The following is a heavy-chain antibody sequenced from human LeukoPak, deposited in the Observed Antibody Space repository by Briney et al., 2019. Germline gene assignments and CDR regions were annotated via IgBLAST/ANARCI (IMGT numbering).Heavy chain of an antibody. J-gene: IGHJ5*01. CDR2: MYPSGST. CDR3: ARDSNYDDYIVSDS. V-gene: IGHV4-4*07. CDR1: GGSISRSY. Sequence: SETLSLTCTVSGGSISRSYWSWIRQPAGKGLEWIGRMYPSGSTNYNPSLKGRPSLSADKSKNLLSLKLSSVTAADTAVYYCARDSNYDDYIVSDSWGQGTPVTVSS. D-gene: IGHD4-17*01.